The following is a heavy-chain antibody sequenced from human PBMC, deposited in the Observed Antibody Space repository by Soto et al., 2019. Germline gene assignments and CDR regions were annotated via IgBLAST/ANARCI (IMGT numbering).Heavy chain of an antibody. D-gene: IGHD7-27*01. V-gene: IGHV6-1*01. CDR1: VDSISSDIGA. CDR3: ARDSTGDHRDSYYYMAV. CDR2: TYYRSKWYN. Sequence: QTLSLTCAISVDSISSDIGAWNLIRQSPSRVLELLGRTYYRSKWYNDYAVSVKSRITINPDTSKNQFSLQLNSVTPEDTAVYYCARDSTGDHRDSYYYMAVWGKGTTVTVSS. J-gene: IGHJ6*03.